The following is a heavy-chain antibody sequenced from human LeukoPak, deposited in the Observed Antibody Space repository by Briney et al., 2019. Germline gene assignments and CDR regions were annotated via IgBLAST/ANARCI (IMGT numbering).Heavy chain of an antibody. CDR1: GFTFSSYS. CDR3: ARDRRYFDTGGLGGPDY. CDR2: ISSSSSYI. J-gene: IGHJ4*02. Sequence: GGSLRLSCAASGFTFSSYSMNWVRQAPGKGLEWVSSISSSSSYIYYADSMKGRFTISRDNAKNSLYLQMNNLRAEDTAVYYCARDRRYFDTGGLGGPDYWGQGTLVTVSS. V-gene: IGHV3-21*01. D-gene: IGHD2-8*02.